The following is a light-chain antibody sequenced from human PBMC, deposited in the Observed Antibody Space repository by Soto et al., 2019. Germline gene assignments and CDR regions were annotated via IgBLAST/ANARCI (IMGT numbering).Light chain of an antibody. CDR3: SSYTSSSLYV. Sequence: QSALTQPASVSGSPGQSITISCTGTSSDVGGYNYVSWYQQLPGKAPKLMIYDVSDRPSGVSNRFSGSKSGNTASLTISGLQAEDEADYYCSSYTSSSLYVFGTGKKVTVL. CDR2: DVS. J-gene: IGLJ1*01. V-gene: IGLV2-14*01. CDR1: SSDVGGYNY.